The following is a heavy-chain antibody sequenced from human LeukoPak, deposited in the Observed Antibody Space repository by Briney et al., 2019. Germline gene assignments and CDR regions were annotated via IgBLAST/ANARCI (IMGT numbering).Heavy chain of an antibody. J-gene: IGHJ4*02. V-gene: IGHV4-34*01. CDR1: GGSFSGYY. CDR3: ARPQPKDCSSTSCPYYFDY. D-gene: IGHD2-2*01. CDR2: INHSGST. Sequence: PSETLSLTCAVYGGSFSGYYWSWIRQPPGKGLEWIGEINHSGSTNYNPSLKSRVTISVDTSKNQFSLKLSSVTAADTAVYYCARPQPKDCSSTSCPYYFDYWGQGTLVTVSS.